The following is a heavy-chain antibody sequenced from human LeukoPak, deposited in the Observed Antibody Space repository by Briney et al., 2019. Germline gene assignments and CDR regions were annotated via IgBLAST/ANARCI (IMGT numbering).Heavy chain of an antibody. D-gene: IGHD3-22*01. CDR1: GYTFTSYG. J-gene: IGHJ4*02. CDR2: ISAYNGNT. CDR3: ARDQENYYDSSGSYYFDY. V-gene: IGHV1-18*01. Sequence: ASVKVSCKASGYTFTSYGISWVRQAPGQGLEWMGWISAYNGNTNYAQKLQGRATMTTDTSTSTAYMELRSLRSDDTAVYYCARDQENYYDSSGSYYFDYWGQGTLVTVSS.